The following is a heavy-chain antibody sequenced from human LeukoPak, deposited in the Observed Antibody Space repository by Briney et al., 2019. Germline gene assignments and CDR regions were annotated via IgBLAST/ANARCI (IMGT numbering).Heavy chain of an antibody. CDR3: ARVRAAAAGIDY. J-gene: IGHJ4*02. CDR2: INPNSGGT. CDR1: GYTFTGYY. Sequence: ASVKVSCKASGYTFTGYYMHWVRQAPGQGLEWMGRINPNSGGTNYAQKFQGRVTMTRDTSISTAYMELSRLRSDDTAVYYCARVRAAAAGIDYWGQGTLVTVSS. V-gene: IGHV1-2*06. D-gene: IGHD6-13*01.